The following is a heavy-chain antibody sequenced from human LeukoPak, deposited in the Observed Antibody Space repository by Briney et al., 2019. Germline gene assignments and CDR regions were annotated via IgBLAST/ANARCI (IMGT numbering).Heavy chain of an antibody. CDR2: ISGSDATT. CDR3: AKDRYTSSWYYFDY. CDR1: GFTFSSYA. D-gene: IGHD6-13*01. Sequence: GGSLRLSCAASGFTFSSYAMSWVRQAPGKGLEWVSAISGSDATTHYADSVKGRFTISRDNSKNTLYLQLNSLRAEDTAVYYCAKDRYTSSWYYFDYRGQGTLVTVSS. V-gene: IGHV3-23*01. J-gene: IGHJ4*02.